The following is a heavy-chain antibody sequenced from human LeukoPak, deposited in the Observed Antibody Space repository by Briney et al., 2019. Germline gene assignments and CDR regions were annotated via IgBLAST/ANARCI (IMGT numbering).Heavy chain of an antibody. CDR3: SRDGSGSPLDY. J-gene: IGHJ4*02. CDR1: GFTFSSYG. Sequence: GGSLRLSCAASGFTFSSYGMHWVRQAPGKGLEWVAFTRYDGSSKWFADSVKGRFTISRDNSKNMVYLQMNSLRAEDTAVYYCSRDGSGSPLDYWGQGTLVTVSS. V-gene: IGHV3-30*02. D-gene: IGHD3-10*01. CDR2: TRYDGSSK.